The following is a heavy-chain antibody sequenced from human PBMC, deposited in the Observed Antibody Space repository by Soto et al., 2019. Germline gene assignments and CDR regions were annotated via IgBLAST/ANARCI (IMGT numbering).Heavy chain of an antibody. Sequence: GASVKVSCKASGGTFSNYTFSWVRQAPGQGLEWMGGIIPYFGTATYAQKFQGRVTFRADKSTSTVYMELGSLRSEDTALYYCARSPSSSWYQRTYLDFWGHGTLVTVSS. J-gene: IGHJ4*01. CDR2: IIPYFGTA. D-gene: IGHD6-13*01. CDR1: GGTFSNYT. V-gene: IGHV1-69*06. CDR3: ARSPSSSWYQRTYLDF.